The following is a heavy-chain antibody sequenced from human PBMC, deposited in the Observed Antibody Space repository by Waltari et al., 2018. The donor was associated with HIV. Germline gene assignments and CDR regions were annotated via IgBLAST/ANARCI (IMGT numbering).Heavy chain of an antibody. Sequence: QITLKESGPTMVKPTQTLTLTFTYSGFSLTTVGVGVGWLRQTPGKALEWLGVIYWDNDKRYNPSLKTRLTITKDTSKNQVVLTMTNVDPVDTATYYCARSDYDYIWGTYPRWFDPWGQGSLVTVSS. CDR3: ARSDYDYIWGTYPRWFDP. CDR1: GFSLTTVGVG. D-gene: IGHD3-16*01. CDR2: IYWDNDK. V-gene: IGHV2-5*02. J-gene: IGHJ5*02.